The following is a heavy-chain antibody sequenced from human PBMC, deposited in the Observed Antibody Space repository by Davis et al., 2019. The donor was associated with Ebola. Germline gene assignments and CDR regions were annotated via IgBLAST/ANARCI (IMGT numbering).Heavy chain of an antibody. CDR3: AKGGYSDNSNYRVFWYFDL. CDR1: GFTFSDYA. Sequence: GGSLRLSCAASGFTFSDYAMHWVRQAPGKGLEWVAVISHDGSDKYYADSVRGRFTISRDNSKNTLYLQMNSLRAEDTAVYYCAKGGYSDNSNYRVFWYFDLWGRGTLVTVSS. D-gene: IGHD3-22*01. CDR2: ISHDGSDK. J-gene: IGHJ2*01. V-gene: IGHV3-30*04.